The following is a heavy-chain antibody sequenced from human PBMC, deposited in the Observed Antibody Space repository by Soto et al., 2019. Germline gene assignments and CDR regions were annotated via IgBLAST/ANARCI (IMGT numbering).Heavy chain of an antibody. CDR2: VFHTGNT. Sequence: SETLSLTCSVSGDSIRSYYWTWIRQPPGKGLQWIGYVFHTGNTNYNPSLKSRVTISEDASKNQVSLRLTSVTAADTAVYFCAREQYNWKIWGQGTLVTSPQ. J-gene: IGHJ4*02. V-gene: IGHV4-59*01. CDR3: AREQYNWKI. CDR1: GDSIRSYY. D-gene: IGHD1-20*01.